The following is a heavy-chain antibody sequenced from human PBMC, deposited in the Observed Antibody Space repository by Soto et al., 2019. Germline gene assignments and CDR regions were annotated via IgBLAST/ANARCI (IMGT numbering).Heavy chain of an antibody. CDR3: AASIFYYGMDV. CDR2: IYPGDSDT. Sequence: GESLKISGKCSGYTFTNYWIGWVLQMPGKGLEWMGIIYPGDSDTKYNPSFQGQVTISADKSITTTYLRWTSLKASDTAIYYCAASIFYYGMDVWGQGTTVTVSS. CDR1: GYTFTNYW. V-gene: IGHV5-51*01. J-gene: IGHJ6*02.